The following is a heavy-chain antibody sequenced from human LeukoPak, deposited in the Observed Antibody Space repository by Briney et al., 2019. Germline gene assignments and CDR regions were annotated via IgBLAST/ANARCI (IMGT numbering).Heavy chain of an antibody. V-gene: IGHV4-59*11. CDR2: IHYSGRT. Sequence: PSETLSLTCSVSGGSISRHFWSWIRQPPGKGLDWIAFIHYSGRTKYNPPLQSRVTISIDTSENNFSLKLTSVTAADTAVYYCARLLDNDSSGDPDTFDMWGQGTVVSVSS. CDR1: GGSISRHF. D-gene: IGHD3-22*01. J-gene: IGHJ3*02. CDR3: ARLLDNDSSGDPDTFDM.